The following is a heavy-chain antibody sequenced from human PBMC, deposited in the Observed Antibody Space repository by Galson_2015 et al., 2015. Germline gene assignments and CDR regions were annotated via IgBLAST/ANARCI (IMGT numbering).Heavy chain of an antibody. CDR3: ARPRNYYDSSSFYAFDI. CDR1: GFTFSSYAMH. Sequence: LRLSCAASGFTFSSYAMHWVRQAPGKGLEWIGSIYYSGSTYYNPSLKSRVTISVDTSKNQFSLKLSSVTAADTSVYYCARPRNYYDSSSFYAFDIWGQGTMVTVSS. J-gene: IGHJ3*02. CDR2: IYYSGST. V-gene: IGHV4-39*01. D-gene: IGHD3-22*01.